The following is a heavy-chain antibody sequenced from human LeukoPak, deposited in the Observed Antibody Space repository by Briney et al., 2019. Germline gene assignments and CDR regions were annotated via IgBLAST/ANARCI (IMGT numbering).Heavy chain of an antibody. D-gene: IGHD2-2*02. V-gene: IGHV3-74*01. J-gene: IGHJ4*02. Sequence: GGSLRLSCAASGFTFGSYWMHWVRQAPGKGLVWVSRINTDGGSTTYADSVKGRFTISRDNAKNTLYLQMNSLKAEDTAVYYCGRGFSIVPAGIPDYWGLGTLVTVSS. CDR3: GRGFSIVPAGIPDY. CDR1: GFTFGSYW. CDR2: INTDGGST.